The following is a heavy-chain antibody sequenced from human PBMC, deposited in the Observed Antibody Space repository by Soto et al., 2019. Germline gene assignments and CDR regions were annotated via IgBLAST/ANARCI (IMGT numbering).Heavy chain of an antibody. J-gene: IGHJ3*02. D-gene: IGHD5-12*01. CDR1: GYTFNIYG. CDR2: ITSRNGDT. Sequence: GASVKVSCKASGYTFNIYGITWVRQAPGQGLEWMGWITSRNGDTNYAQKLQGRVTMTTDTSTSTAYMELRSLRSDDTAVYYCVRYYSGYAGANAFDIWGQGTMVTVSS. CDR3: VRYYSGYAGANAFDI. V-gene: IGHV1-18*01.